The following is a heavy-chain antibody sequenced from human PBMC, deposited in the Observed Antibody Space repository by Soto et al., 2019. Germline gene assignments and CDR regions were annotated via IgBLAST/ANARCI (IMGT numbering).Heavy chain of an antibody. Sequence: QVQLQESGPGLVRPAGTLSLTCAVSGGSISSSIWWSWVRQPPGKGLEWIGEIYHSGSTNYNPSLKSRVTISVDKSKNQFSLKLSSVTAADTAVCYCARVSGSYYYGMDVWGQGTTVTVSS. D-gene: IGHD1-26*01. CDR2: IYHSGST. V-gene: IGHV4-4*02. CDR3: ARVSGSYYYGMDV. J-gene: IGHJ6*02. CDR1: GGSISSSIW.